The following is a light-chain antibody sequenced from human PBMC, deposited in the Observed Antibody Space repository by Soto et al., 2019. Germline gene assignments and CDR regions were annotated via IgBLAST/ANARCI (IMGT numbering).Light chain of an antibody. Sequence: QSVLTQPPSLSGAPGQNIIISCTGGGSNIGAGFDVHWYQQLPGTAPKLLIYGNTNRPSGVPDRFSGSKSGTSASLLITGLQGEDEADSCQSYDTGLSGPVVFGGGTKLTVL. V-gene: IGLV1-40*01. J-gene: IGLJ2*01. CDR2: GNT. CDR1: GSNIGAGFD. CDR3: QSYDTGLSGPVV.